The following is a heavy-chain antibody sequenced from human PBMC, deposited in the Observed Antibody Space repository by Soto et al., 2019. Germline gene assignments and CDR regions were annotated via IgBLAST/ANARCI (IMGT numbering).Heavy chain of an antibody. CDR2: IYNSGTN. V-gene: IGHV4-31*03. J-gene: IGHJ5*02. CDR1: GGSITRGGYY. Sequence: QVQLQESGPGLVKPSETLSLTCTVSGGSITRGGYYWSWNRQHPGKGLEWIGYIYNSGTNYYNPSLNSRVTISVDTSKNQFSLKLTSVTAADTAVYYCARDPAPWGQGNLVTVSS. CDR3: ARDPAP.